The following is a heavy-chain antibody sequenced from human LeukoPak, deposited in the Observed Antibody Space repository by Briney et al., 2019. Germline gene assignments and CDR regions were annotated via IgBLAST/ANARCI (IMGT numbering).Heavy chain of an antibody. J-gene: IGHJ4*02. CDR2: GDYSGGT. Sequence: SETLSLTCTVSGVSFTSVTDYWAWIRQPPGKGLEWIATGDYSGGTYYNPSLESRVAISADMSKNQISLQLTSVTGADTAVYYCAGERGEEYSSGWYKTNFFYNWGQGVRVTVSS. CDR1: GVSFTSVTDY. CDR3: AGERGEEYSSGWYKTNFFYN. D-gene: IGHD6-19*01. V-gene: IGHV4-39*07.